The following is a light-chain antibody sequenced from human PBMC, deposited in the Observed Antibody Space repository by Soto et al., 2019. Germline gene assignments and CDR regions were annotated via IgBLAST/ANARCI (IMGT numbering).Light chain of an antibody. Sequence: EIVLTQSPGTLSLSPGERATLSCRASQSVSRSYLAWYQQKPGQAPRLLIYGTSSRATGIPDRFSGSGSGTEFTLTISRLEPEDFAVYYCQQYGSSPFTFGPGTKVDIK. V-gene: IGKV3-20*01. J-gene: IGKJ3*01. CDR2: GTS. CDR3: QQYGSSPFT. CDR1: QSVSRSY.